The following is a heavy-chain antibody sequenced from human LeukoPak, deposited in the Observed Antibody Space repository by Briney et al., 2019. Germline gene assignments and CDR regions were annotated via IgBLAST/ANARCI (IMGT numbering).Heavy chain of an antibody. CDR1: GGTFSSYA. D-gene: IGHD5-24*01. V-gene: IGHV1-69*13. CDR3: ARPRDGYNYFDY. CDR2: IIPIFGTA. Sequence: ASVKVSCKASGGTFSSYAISWVRQAPGQGLEWMGGIIPIFGTANYAQKFQGRVTITADESTSTAYMELSSLRSEDTAVYYCARPRDGYNYFDYWGQGILVTVSS. J-gene: IGHJ4*02.